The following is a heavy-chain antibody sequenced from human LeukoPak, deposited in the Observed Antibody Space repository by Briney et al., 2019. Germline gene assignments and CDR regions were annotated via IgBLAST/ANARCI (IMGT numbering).Heavy chain of an antibody. CDR3: ARDWEYYGSGSYYLDY. D-gene: IGHD3-10*01. V-gene: IGHV1-46*01. J-gene: IGHJ4*02. CDR2: INPSGGST. CDR1: GGTFSSYA. Sequence: ASVKVSCKASGGTFSSYAISWVRQAPGQGLEWMGRINPSGGSTSYAQKFQGRVTMTRDVSTSTVYMELSSLRSEDTAVYYCARDWEYYGSGSYYLDYWGQGTLVTVSS.